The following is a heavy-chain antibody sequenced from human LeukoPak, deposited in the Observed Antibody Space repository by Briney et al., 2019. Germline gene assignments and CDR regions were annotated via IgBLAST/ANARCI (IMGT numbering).Heavy chain of an antibody. Sequence: SETLSLTCTVSGGSISSSSSYWGWVRQPPGKGLEWIGYIYYSGRTHYNPSLKSRVTISVYTSKNQFSLNLRSVTAADTAVYCGARQPRLTVTSDFDYWGQGTLVTVSS. D-gene: IGHD4-17*01. V-gene: IGHV4-39*01. J-gene: IGHJ4*02. CDR3: ARQPRLTVTSDFDY. CDR1: GGSISSSSSY. CDR2: IYYSGRT.